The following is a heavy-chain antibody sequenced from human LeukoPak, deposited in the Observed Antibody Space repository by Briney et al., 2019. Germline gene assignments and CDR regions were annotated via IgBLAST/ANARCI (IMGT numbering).Heavy chain of an antibody. J-gene: IGHJ4*02. CDR3: ARDPGSSGPIY. Sequence: KPGGSLRLSCAASGFAFSSYSMNWVRQAPGKGLEWVSSISSSSSYIYYADSVKGRFTISRDNAKNSLYLQMNSLRAEDTAVYYCARDPGSSGPIYWGQGTLVTVSS. CDR1: GFAFSSYS. CDR2: ISSSSSYI. V-gene: IGHV3-21*01. D-gene: IGHD3-22*01.